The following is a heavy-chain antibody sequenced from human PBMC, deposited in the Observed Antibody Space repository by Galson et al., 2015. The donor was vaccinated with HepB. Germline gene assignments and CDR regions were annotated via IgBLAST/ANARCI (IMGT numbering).Heavy chain of an antibody. CDR1: GFTFSSYG. J-gene: IGHJ4*02. CDR3: VTLWSGSYTPFDY. D-gene: IGHD3-3*01. V-gene: IGHV3-33*01. CDR2: IWYDGSNK. Sequence: SLRLSCAASGFTFSSYGMHWVRQAPGKGLEWVAVIWYDGSNKYYADSVKGRFTISRDNSKNTLYLQMNSLRVEDTAVYFCVTLWSGSYTPFDYWGQGTLVSVS.